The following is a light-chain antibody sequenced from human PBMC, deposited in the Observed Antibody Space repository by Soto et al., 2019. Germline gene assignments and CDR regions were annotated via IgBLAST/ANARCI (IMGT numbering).Light chain of an antibody. CDR3: QQYNHSPRT. CDR1: QSVSSN. CDR2: GAS. V-gene: IGKV3-15*01. J-gene: IGKJ1*01. Sequence: EIVMTQSPATLSVSPGERATLSCRASQSVSSNLAWYQQKPGQAPRLLIYGASTRATGIPARFSGSGSGTEFTLTISSLQSEDFAASSCQQYNHSPRTFRQGTKV.